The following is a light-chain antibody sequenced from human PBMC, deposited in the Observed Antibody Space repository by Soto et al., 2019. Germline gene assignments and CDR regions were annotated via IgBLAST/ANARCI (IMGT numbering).Light chain of an antibody. CDR1: NSDVGGYNY. V-gene: IGLV2-14*03. Sequence: QSVLNQPAPVSVSPGQSITISCTGTNSDVGGYNYVSWYQHHPGKAPKRMIYDVSNRPSGVSNRLSGSKSGNTASLIISRLQAEDEADYYCSSYTSSSNLPTYVFETGARSPA. CDR3: SSYTSSSNLPTYV. J-gene: IGLJ1*01. CDR2: DVS.